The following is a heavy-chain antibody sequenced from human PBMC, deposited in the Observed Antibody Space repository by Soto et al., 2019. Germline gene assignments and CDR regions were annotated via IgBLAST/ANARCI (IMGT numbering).Heavy chain of an antibody. CDR1: GYTFTSYA. D-gene: IGHD5-12*01. CDR2: INAGNGNT. Sequence: ASVKVSYKASGYTFTSYAMHWVRQAPGQRLEWMGWINAGNGNTKYSQKFQGRVTITRDTSASTAYMELSSLRSEDTAVYYCARVASGYATYYFDYWGQGTLVTVSS. J-gene: IGHJ4*02. V-gene: IGHV1-3*01. CDR3: ARVASGYATYYFDY.